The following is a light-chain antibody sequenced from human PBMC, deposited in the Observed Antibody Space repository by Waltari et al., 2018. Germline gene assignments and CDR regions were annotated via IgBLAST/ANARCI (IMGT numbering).Light chain of an antibody. J-gene: IGLJ1*01. CDR2: DVS. CDR1: SSDVGRYTF. Sequence: QSALTQPASVSGSPGQSITISCTGTSSDVGRYTFVSWFQQPPGNAPKLVIHDVSDRPSGVSSRFSGSKSGNTASLTISGLQAEDEADYYCFSYTSFNTRVFGTGTKVTVL. CDR3: FSYTSFNTRV. V-gene: IGLV2-14*03.